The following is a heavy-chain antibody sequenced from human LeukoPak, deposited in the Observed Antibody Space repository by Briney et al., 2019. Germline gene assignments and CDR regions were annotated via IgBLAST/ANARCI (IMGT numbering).Heavy chain of an antibody. Sequence: GGSLRLSCAASGFTFSSYAMSWVRQAPGKGLEWVSAISGSGGSTYYADSVKGRFTISRDNSKNTLYLQMNSLRAEDTAVYYCAKRDGSGSYYNGFDYWGQGTLVTVSS. J-gene: IGHJ4*02. CDR1: GFTFSSYA. D-gene: IGHD3-10*01. CDR3: AKRDGSGSYYNGFDY. CDR2: ISGSGGST. V-gene: IGHV3-23*01.